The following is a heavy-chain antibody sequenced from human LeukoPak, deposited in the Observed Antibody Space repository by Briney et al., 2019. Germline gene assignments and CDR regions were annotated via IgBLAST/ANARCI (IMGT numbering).Heavy chain of an antibody. J-gene: IGHJ4*02. V-gene: IGHV1-2*02. Sequence: ASVKVSCKASGYTFTGYYIHWVRQAPGQGLEWMGWINPNSGGTNSAQKFQGRVTMTRDTSISTAYMGLSRLQSDDTAVYYCGWSPNTFYLDYWGQGTLVTVSS. CDR2: INPNSGGT. CDR3: GWSPNTFYLDY. CDR1: GYTFTGYY. D-gene: IGHD2-15*01.